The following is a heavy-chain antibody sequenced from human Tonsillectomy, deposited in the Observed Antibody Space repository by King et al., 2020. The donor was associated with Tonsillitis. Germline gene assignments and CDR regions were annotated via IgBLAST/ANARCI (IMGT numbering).Heavy chain of an antibody. V-gene: IGHV4-38-2*02. J-gene: IGHJ4*02. CDR3: VRGRNEGYGIEDY. Sequence: VQLQESGPGLVKPSETLSLTCSVSGYSISSGYYWGWIRQPPGKGLEWIGSIPHSGRTYDNPSLTSRVTISVDTPKNQFSLNMRSVTAADTAVYYCVRGRNEGYGIEDYWGQGTLVTVSS. CDR2: IPHSGRT. CDR1: GYSISSGYY. D-gene: IGHD5-12*01.